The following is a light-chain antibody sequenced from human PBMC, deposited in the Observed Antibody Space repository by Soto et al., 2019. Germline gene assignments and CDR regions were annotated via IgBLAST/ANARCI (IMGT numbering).Light chain of an antibody. J-gene: IGKJ4*01. CDR2: KAS. Sequence: DIQMTQSPSTLSPSVGDRATITCRASQSISSWLAWYQQKPGKAPKLLIYKASSSESGVPARFSGSGSGTAFTLTISSLQPDDFATYYCEQYNSYSLTFGGGTKVEIK. V-gene: IGKV1-5*03. CDR1: QSISSW. CDR3: EQYNSYSLT.